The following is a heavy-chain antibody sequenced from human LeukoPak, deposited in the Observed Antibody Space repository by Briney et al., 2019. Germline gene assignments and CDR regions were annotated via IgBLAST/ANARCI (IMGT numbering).Heavy chain of an antibody. Sequence: GGSLRLSCAASGFTFSSYGMHWVRQAPGKGLEWVAVISYDGRDKHYADSVKGRFTISRDNSKNTLYLQMNSLRAEDTAVYYCARVYLKRTGYSGSYYFNDYWGQGTLVTVSS. CDR1: GFTFSSYG. CDR3: ARVYLKRTGYSGSYYFNDY. J-gene: IGHJ4*02. V-gene: IGHV3-30*04. D-gene: IGHD1-26*01. CDR2: ISYDGRDK.